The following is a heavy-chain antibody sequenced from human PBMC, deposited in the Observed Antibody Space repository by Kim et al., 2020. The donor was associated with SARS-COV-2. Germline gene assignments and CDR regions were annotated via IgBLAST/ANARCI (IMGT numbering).Heavy chain of an antibody. CDR3: ARGTRQWLVRGPYYYYMDV. CDR2: INHSGST. D-gene: IGHD6-19*01. CDR1: GGSFSVYY. Sequence: SETLSLTCAVYGGSFSVYYWSWIRQPPGKGLEWIREINHSGSTNYSPSLKSRVTISVDTSKNQFSLKLSSVTAADTAVYYCARGTRQWLVRGPYYYYMDV. J-gene: IGHJ6*03. V-gene: IGHV4-34*01.